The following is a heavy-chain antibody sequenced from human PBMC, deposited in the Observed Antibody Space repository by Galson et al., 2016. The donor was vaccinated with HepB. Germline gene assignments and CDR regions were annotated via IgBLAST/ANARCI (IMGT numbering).Heavy chain of an antibody. CDR1: GFTFSDFP. Sequence: SLRLSCAASGFTFSDFPFHWARQSPGKGLEWVALISFDGLKKSYTDSVKGRFDISRDNSKGTLYLDMKSLKTDDSAVYFCARDRIAQSIADRWGGSFFYALDVWGEGTTVPVSS. CDR3: ARDRIAQSIADRWGGSFFYALDV. D-gene: IGHD6-6*01. J-gene: IGHJ6*04. CDR2: ISFDGLKK. V-gene: IGHV3-30*09.